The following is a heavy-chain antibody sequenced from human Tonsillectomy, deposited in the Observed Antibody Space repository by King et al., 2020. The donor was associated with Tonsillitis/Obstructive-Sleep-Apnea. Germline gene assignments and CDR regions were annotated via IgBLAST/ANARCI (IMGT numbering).Heavy chain of an antibody. Sequence: VQLQESGPGLVKPSETLSLTCAVSGGSINNTNWWAWVRQSPGKGLEWIGEIYHSGNTVYNPSLKSRITISLAKSEKQFSLTLTSVTAADTAVYYCARGACSLSSLIGWFDPWGQGTLVTVSS. CDR2: IYHSGNT. CDR3: ARGACSLSSLIGWFDP. J-gene: IGHJ5*02. CDR1: GGSINNTNW. V-gene: IGHV4-4*02. D-gene: IGHD6-6*01.